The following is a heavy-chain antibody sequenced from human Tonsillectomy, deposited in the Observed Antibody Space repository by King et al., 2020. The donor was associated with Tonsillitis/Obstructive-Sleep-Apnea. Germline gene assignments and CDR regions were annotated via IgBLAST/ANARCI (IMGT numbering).Heavy chain of an antibody. V-gene: IGHV3-23*04. CDR3: AKEPLMLCRGLSGHTFDI. J-gene: IGHJ3*02. D-gene: IGHD3-10*01. Sequence: VQLVESGGGLVQPGGSLRLSCAASGFTFRSYAMSWVRQAPGKGLQWVSGISDSDGTTYYADSVKGRFSISRDNSKDTLSLQMNSLRPEDTAIYYCAKEPLMLCRGLSGHTFDIWGQGTMVTVSS. CDR2: ISDSDGTT. CDR1: GFTFRSYA.